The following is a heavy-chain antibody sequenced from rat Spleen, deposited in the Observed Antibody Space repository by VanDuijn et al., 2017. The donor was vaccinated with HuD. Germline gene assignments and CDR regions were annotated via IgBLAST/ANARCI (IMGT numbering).Heavy chain of an antibody. CDR3: ARHSNWPFDY. D-gene: IGHD5-1*01. V-gene: IGHV2-72*01. CDR1: GFSLTSNG. Sequence: QVQLKESGPGLMQPSETLSLTCTVSGFSLTSNGVGWVRQPLGKGLVWMGTIWAGGSTNYNSAVQSRLSISRDTSKSQVFLKMNSLQPEDTGTYYCARHSNWPFDYWGQGVMVTVSS. CDR2: IWAGGST. J-gene: IGHJ2*01.